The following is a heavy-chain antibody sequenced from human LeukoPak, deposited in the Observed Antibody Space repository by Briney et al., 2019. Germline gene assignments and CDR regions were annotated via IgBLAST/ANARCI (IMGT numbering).Heavy chain of an antibody. D-gene: IGHD5-12*01. Sequence: ASVKVSCTAYGYTFTTYGITWMRQAPGQGLEWMGWISGYNGNTNYAQKLQGRVTMTTETSTSTAYMELRSLRSDDTAIYYCARQVDIPMALPDYWGQGTLVTVSS. V-gene: IGHV1-18*01. CDR3: ARQVDIPMALPDY. CDR1: GYTFTTYG. CDR2: ISGYNGNT. J-gene: IGHJ4*02.